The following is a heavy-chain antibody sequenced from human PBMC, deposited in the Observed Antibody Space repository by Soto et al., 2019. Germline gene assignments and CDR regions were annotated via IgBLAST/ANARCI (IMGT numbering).Heavy chain of an antibody. CDR3: ARDSSSATYYYYYGMDV. D-gene: IGHD6-13*01. J-gene: IGHJ6*02. CDR2: INPNSGGT. CDR1: GYTFTGYY. V-gene: IGHV1-2*02. Sequence: GASVKVSCKASGYTFTGYYVHWVRQAPGHGLEWMGWINPNSGGTNYAQRFQGRVTMTRDTSISTAYMELSRLRSDDTAVYYCARDSSSATYYYYYGMDVWGQGTTVTVSS.